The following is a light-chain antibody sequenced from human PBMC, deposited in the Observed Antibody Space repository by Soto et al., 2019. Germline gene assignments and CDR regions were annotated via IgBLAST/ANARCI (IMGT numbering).Light chain of an antibody. Sequence: QSVLTQPPSASGSPGQRVTISCSGSSSNIGSNFVFWYQQLPGTAPKLLIYFNNQRPSGVPDRFSGSKSGTSASLAISRLRSEDEADYYCASWDGSLSGWVFGGGTQLTVL. J-gene: IGLJ3*02. CDR2: FNN. CDR1: SSNIGSNF. V-gene: IGLV1-47*02. CDR3: ASWDGSLSGWV.